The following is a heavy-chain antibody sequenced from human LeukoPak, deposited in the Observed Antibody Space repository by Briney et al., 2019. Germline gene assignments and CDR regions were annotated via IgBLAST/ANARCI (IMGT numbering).Heavy chain of an antibody. CDR2: IYYSGST. CDR3: ARSGSDCSSTSCRYYYMDV. J-gene: IGHJ6*03. Sequence: TSETLSLTCTVSGGSISSSSYYWGWIRQPPGRGLEWIGSIYYSGSTYYNPSLKSRVTISVDTSKNQFSLKLSSVTAADTAVYYCARSGSDCSSTSCRYYYMDVWGKGTTVTVSS. D-gene: IGHD2-2*01. CDR1: GGSISSSSYY. V-gene: IGHV4-39*01.